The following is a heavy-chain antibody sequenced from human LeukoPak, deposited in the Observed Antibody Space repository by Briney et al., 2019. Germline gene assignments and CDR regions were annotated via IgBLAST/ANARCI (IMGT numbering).Heavy chain of an antibody. Sequence: ASVKVSCKASGYTFTSYGISWVRHAPGQGLEWMGWISAYNGNTNYAQKLQGRVTMTTDTSTSTAYMALRSLRSDDTAVYYCARGGTQLVPLDYWGQGSLVTVSS. V-gene: IGHV1-18*01. D-gene: IGHD6-6*01. CDR1: GYTFTSYG. CDR2: ISAYNGNT. J-gene: IGHJ4*02. CDR3: ARGGTQLVPLDY.